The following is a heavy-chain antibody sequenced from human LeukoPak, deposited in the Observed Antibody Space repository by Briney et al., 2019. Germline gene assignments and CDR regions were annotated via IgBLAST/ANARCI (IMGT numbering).Heavy chain of an antibody. CDR2: ISYSGST. J-gene: IGHJ5*02. V-gene: IGHV4-39*01. Sequence: SETLSLTCTVSGGSIRTDDHYWGWIRQPPGKELEWLGRISYSGSTYNNPSLKSRVTMSADTSNNQVSLRLSSVTAADTAVYFCARSYCTGSTCPRRWFHPWGQGTLVTVSS. D-gene: IGHD2-15*01. CDR1: GGSIRTDDHY. CDR3: ARSYCTGSTCPRRWFHP.